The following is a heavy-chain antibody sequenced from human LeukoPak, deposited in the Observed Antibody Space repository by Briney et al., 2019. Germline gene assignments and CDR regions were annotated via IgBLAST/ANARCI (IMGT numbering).Heavy chain of an antibody. Sequence: SETLSLTCTVSGGSISSYYWSWIRQPPGKGLEWIGYIYYSGSTNYNPSLKSRVTLSVDTSKNQFSLRLSSVTAADTAVYYCASGSLWSGILEYWGQGTLVIVSS. J-gene: IGHJ4*02. CDR1: GGSISSYY. CDR3: ASGSLWSGILEY. D-gene: IGHD3-3*01. CDR2: IYYSGST. V-gene: IGHV4-59*01.